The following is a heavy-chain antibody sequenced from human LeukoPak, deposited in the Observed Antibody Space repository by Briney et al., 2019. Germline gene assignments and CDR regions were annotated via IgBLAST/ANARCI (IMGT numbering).Heavy chain of an antibody. CDR1: GFTFSSFG. CDR2: ISSSSSTI. CDR3: ASRRLRLGELSLYFDY. Sequence: PGGSLRLSCAASGFTFSSFGMNWVRQAPGKGLEWVSYISSSSSTIYYADSVKGRFTISRDNAKNSLYLQMNSLRAEDTAVYYCASRRLRLGELSLYFDYWGQGTLVTVSS. J-gene: IGHJ4*02. D-gene: IGHD3-16*02. V-gene: IGHV3-48*04.